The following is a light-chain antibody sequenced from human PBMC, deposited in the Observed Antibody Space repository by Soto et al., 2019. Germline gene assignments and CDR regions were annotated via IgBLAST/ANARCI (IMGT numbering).Light chain of an antibody. J-gene: IGKJ1*01. V-gene: IGKV3-11*01. CDR2: YMS. CDR1: QSVGTR. Sequence: EIVLTQSPATLSLSPGERATLSCRASQSVGTRLAWYQHKPGQAPRLLIYYMSKRATGIPARFSGSGSGTDFTLTISSLAPEDFAIYYCHQRQSWPRTFGQGTKVDIK. CDR3: HQRQSWPRT.